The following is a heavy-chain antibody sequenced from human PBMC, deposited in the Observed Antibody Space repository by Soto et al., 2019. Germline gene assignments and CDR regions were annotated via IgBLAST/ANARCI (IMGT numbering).Heavy chain of an antibody. Sequence: GGSLRLSCAASGFTFSSYSMNWVRQAPWKGLEWVSYISSSSSTIYYADSVKGRFTISRDNAKNSLSLQMNSLRAEDTAVYYCARDSYGSGSFYPNWSQGALVTVSS. J-gene: IGHJ4*02. D-gene: IGHD3-10*01. CDR3: ARDSYGSGSFYPN. V-gene: IGHV3-48*04. CDR2: ISSSSSTI. CDR1: GFTFSSYS.